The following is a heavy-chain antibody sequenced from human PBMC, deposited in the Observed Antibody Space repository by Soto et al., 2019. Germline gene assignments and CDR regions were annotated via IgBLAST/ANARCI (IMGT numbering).Heavy chain of an antibody. CDR2: ISYDGSNK. J-gene: IGHJ4*02. CDR3: AHDSSSWYYFDY. V-gene: IGHV3-30*03. D-gene: IGHD6-13*01. Sequence: QVHLVESGGGVVQPGRSLRLSCAASGFTFSSYGMHWVRQAPGKGLEWVAVISYDGSNKYYADSVKGRFTISRDNSKNTLYLQRNSLRAEDTAVYYCAHDSSSWYYFDYWGQGTLVTVSS. CDR1: GFTFSSYG.